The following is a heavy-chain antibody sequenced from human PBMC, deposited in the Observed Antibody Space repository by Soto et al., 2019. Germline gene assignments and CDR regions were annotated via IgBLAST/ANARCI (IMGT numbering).Heavy chain of an antibody. Sequence: EVQLVASGGGLVQPGGSLRLSCAASGFTFSDFHMNWVRQAPGKGLEWVGRSRAKSNGYTTEYAASVKGRFTVSRDDSKNTLFLQMNSLNIGDAAVYYCVGESFYRLDYWGQGSLVTVSS. CDR1: GFTFSDFH. J-gene: IGHJ4*02. CDR2: SRAKSNGYTT. CDR3: VGESFYRLDY. D-gene: IGHD3-16*01. V-gene: IGHV3-72*01.